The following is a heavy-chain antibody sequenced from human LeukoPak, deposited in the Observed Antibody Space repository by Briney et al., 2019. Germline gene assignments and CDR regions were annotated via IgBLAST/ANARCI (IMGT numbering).Heavy chain of an antibody. CDR2: IRSKANSYAT. CDR3: AKQRAELVDFYFHYYMDV. D-gene: IGHD2-8*02. J-gene: IGHJ6*03. Sequence: GGSLRLSCAASGFTFSGSAMHWVRQASGKGLEWVGRIRSKANSYATAYAASVKGRFTISRDDSKNTAYLQMNNVRAEDTAVYYCAKQRAELVDFYFHYYMDVWGKGTTVTVSS. CDR1: GFTFSGSA. V-gene: IGHV3-73*01.